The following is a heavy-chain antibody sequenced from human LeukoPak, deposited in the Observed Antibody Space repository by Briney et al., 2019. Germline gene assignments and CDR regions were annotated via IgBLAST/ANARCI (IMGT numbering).Heavy chain of an antibody. J-gene: IGHJ4*02. CDR3: TRGVATKPIDY. Sequence: NSGGSLRLSCAASGFTFSDYYMSWIRQAPGKGLEWVSYISSSSSYTNYADSVKGRFTISRDNAKNSLYLQMNSLRAEDTAVYYCTRGVATKPIDYWGQGTLGTVSS. D-gene: IGHD5-12*01. CDR2: ISSSSSYT. CDR1: GFTFSDYY. V-gene: IGHV3-11*06.